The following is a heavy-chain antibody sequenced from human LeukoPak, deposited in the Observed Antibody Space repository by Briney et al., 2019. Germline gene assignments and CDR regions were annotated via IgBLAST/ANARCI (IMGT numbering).Heavy chain of an antibody. CDR1: SYSISSGSC. V-gene: IGHV4-38-2*01. Sequence: KPSETLSLTCAVSSYSISSGSCWGWIRQSPGKGLEWVGSIFHSGNSYYNPSLKSRLTMSVDTSKNQFSLKLTSVTAADTALYYCARVTYVDDMLYQYFDYWGQGILVTVSS. D-gene: IGHD4-17*01. J-gene: IGHJ4*02. CDR3: ARVTYVDDMLYQYFDY. CDR2: IFHSGNS.